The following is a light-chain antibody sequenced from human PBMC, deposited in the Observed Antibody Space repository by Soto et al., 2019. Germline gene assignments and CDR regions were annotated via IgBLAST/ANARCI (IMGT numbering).Light chain of an antibody. J-gene: IGKJ1*01. CDR3: QQRSNWPWT. V-gene: IGKV3-11*01. Sequence: TQSPATLSVSPGERATLSCRASQSVSSYLAWYQQKPGQAPRLLIYDASDRATGIPARFSGSGSGTDFTLTISSLEPEDFAVYYCQQRSNWPWTFGQGT. CDR1: QSVSSY. CDR2: DAS.